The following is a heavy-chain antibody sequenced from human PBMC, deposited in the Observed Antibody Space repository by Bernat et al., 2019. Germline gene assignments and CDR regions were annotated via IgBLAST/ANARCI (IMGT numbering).Heavy chain of an antibody. Sequence: EVQLVESGGGVVQPGGSLRLSCAASGFTLDDYATHWVRQAPGKGLEWVSLISGDCGSTYYADSVKGRFTISRDNSKNSLYLQMNSLRTEDTALYYCSKDIGHGGRDYWGQGTLVTVSS. J-gene: IGHJ4*02. CDR2: ISGDCGST. D-gene: IGHD3-10*01. CDR3: SKDIGHGGRDY. CDR1: GFTLDDYA. V-gene: IGHV3-43*02.